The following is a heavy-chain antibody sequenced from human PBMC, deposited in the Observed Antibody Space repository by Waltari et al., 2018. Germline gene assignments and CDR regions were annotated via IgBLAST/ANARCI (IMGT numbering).Heavy chain of an antibody. CDR3: ARVITIFGVDWFDP. V-gene: IGHV4-59*01. CDR1: GGSISSYY. CDR2: IYYSGST. Sequence: QVQLQESGPGLVKPSETLSLTCTVSGGSISSYYWRWFRPPPGKGLEWIGYIYYSGSTNYNPSLKSRVTISVDTSKNQFSLKLSSVTAADTAVYYCARVITIFGVDWFDPWGQGTLVTVSS. J-gene: IGHJ5*02. D-gene: IGHD3-3*01.